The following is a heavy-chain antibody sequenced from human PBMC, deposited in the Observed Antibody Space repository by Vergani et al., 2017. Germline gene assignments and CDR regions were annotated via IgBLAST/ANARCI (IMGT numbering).Heavy chain of an antibody. Sequence: EVQLVESGGGVVRPGGSLRLSCAGAGFTFDTYTMAYVRQAPGKGLEWVATISSGGGDILYADSVKGRFTISRDNSKNTLFLQMNSLKDEDTAVYYCTTAWGLYYLHGEYFQYWGRGTLVSVSS. D-gene: IGHD3-10*01. V-gene: IGHV3-23*04. CDR2: ISSGGGDI. CDR3: TTAWGLYYLHGEYFQY. J-gene: IGHJ1*01. CDR1: GFTFDTYT.